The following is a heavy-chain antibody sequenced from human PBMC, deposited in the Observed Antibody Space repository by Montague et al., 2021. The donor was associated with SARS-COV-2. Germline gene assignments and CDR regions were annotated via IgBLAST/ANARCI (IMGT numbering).Heavy chain of an antibody. CDR3: ARDRFDFVARRQGTIDF. J-gene: IGHJ4*01. CDR1: GDSFTNHY. CDR2: MHFTGKT. D-gene: IGHD1/OR15-1a*01. V-gene: IGHV4-4*07. Sequence: SETLSLTCSVSGDSFTNHYWSWIRQPAGKGLEWIGHMHFTGKTNFSPFFSSRLTMSADTSKNQFSLKLTSVTAADTAIYFCARDRFDFVARRQGTIDFWGQGTLVTVSS.